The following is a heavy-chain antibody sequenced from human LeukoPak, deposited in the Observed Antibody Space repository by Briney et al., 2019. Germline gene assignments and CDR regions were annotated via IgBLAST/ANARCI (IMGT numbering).Heavy chain of an antibody. J-gene: IGHJ6*03. D-gene: IGHD5-18*01. CDR1: GGSISNYY. Sequence: SETLSLTCTVSGGSISNYYWNWIRQPPGKGREWIGYIYYSGSTNYNPSLRSRVTISVDTSKNQFSLKLSSVTAADTAVYYCARGYSYGTLGMDVWGKGTTVTVSS. CDR3: ARGYSYGTLGMDV. V-gene: IGHV4-59*01. CDR2: IYYSGST.